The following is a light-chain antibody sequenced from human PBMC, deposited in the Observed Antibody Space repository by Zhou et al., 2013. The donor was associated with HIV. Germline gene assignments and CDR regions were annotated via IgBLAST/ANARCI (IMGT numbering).Light chain of an antibody. Sequence: DIQMTQSPSTLSASVGDRVTVTCRASQGISGLLAWYQQKPGKAPKLLISATSTLQSGVPSRFSGSGSGTDFTLIISSLQPEDSATYYCQQGSTFPLTFGGGTKVEIK. V-gene: IGKV1-12*01. CDR2: ATS. CDR3: QQGSTFPLT. J-gene: IGKJ4*01. CDR1: QGISGL.